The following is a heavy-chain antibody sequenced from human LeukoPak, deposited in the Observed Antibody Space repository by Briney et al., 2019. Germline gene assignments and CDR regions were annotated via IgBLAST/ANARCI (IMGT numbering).Heavy chain of an antibody. V-gene: IGHV4-59*01. Sequence: SETLSLTCTVSGGSITNYYCSCIRQPPGKGLEWIGYIFYSGSTHHSPPLQSRVTISGDTSKNQFSLKLTSVPAADTAVYYCARDLYGGNSESYWGQGTLVTVSS. D-gene: IGHD4-23*01. CDR2: IFYSGST. CDR3: ARDLYGGNSESY. CDR1: GGSITNYY. J-gene: IGHJ4*02.